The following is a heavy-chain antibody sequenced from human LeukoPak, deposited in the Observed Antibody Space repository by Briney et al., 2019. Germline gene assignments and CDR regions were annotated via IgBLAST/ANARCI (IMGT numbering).Heavy chain of an antibody. J-gene: IGHJ4*02. D-gene: IGHD4-23*01. CDR1: GGSLSSHY. Sequence: SETLSLTCNVSGGSLSSHYWGWVRQSPEKGLEWIGQIYHTGSTHYNPSLRSRFAISVDTSKNKLFLNVKSVTAADTAVYYCAREGRWGMKYYFDFWGQGTLVIVSS. CDR2: IYHTGST. CDR3: AREGRWGMKYYFDF. V-gene: IGHV4-59*11.